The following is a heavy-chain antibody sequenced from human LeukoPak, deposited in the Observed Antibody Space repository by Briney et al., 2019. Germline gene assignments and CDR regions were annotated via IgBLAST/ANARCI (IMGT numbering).Heavy chain of an antibody. CDR3: ARDPDGSGKDY. Sequence: GGSLRLSCAASGFTFGSYEMNWVRQAPGKGLEWVSYISSSGSTIYYADSVKGRFTISRDNAKNSLYLQMNSLRAEDTAVYYCARDPDGSGKDYWGQGTLVTVSS. CDR2: ISSSGSTI. V-gene: IGHV3-48*03. D-gene: IGHD3-10*01. CDR1: GFTFGSYE. J-gene: IGHJ4*02.